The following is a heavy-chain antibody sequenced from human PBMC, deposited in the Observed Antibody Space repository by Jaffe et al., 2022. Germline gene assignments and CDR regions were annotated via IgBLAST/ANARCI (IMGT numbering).Heavy chain of an antibody. CDR2: ISGSGGST. Sequence: EVQLLESGGGLVQPGGSLKLSCAASGFTFSSYAMSWVRQAPGKGLEWVSVISGSGGSTYYADSVKGRFTISRDNSKNTLYLQMNSLRAEDTAVYYCAKWNDFWSGYSSYYFDYWGQGTLVTVSS. J-gene: IGHJ4*02. D-gene: IGHD3-3*01. CDR3: AKWNDFWSGYSSYYFDY. CDR1: GFTFSSYA. V-gene: IGHV3-23*01.